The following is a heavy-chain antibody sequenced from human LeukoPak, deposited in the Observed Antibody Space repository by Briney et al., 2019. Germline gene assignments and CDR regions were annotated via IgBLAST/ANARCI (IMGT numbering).Heavy chain of an antibody. CDR1: GFTFHNYA. CDR2: ISGSGGNT. J-gene: IGHJ4*02. V-gene: IGHV3-23*01. CDR3: AKVRDSSGWYVPFDF. D-gene: IGHD6-19*01. Sequence: PGGSLRLSCAASGFTFHNYAMSWVRQAPGKGLELVSTISGSGGNTFYADSVKGRFTVSRDYSKNTLYLQMNSLRAEDTGVYYCAKVRDSSGWYVPFDFWGQGSLVTVSP.